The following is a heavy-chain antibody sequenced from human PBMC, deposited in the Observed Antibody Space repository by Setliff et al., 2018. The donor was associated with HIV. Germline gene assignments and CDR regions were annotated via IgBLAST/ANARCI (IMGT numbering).Heavy chain of an antibody. Sequence: PSETLSLTCAVSGGYISSSNWWSWVRQPPGKGLEWIGEIYHSGSTKYNPSLKSRVTISVDKSKNQFSLKLSSVTAADTAVYSCARSITMIIVAPGAFDIWGQGTMVTVSS. D-gene: IGHD3-22*01. J-gene: IGHJ3*02. CDR1: GGYISSSNW. CDR2: IYHSGST. CDR3: ARSITMIIVAPGAFDI. V-gene: IGHV4-4*02.